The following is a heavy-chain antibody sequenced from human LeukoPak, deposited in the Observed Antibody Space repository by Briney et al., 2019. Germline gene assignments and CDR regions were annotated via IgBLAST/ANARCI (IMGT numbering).Heavy chain of an antibody. Sequence: GGSLRLSCAASGFTFSNYNIQWVRQAPGKGLEWLSYIDSSGRTTYYSDSVRGRFTVSRVNAKNSLYLQMNSLRAEDTAVYYCARDRTDTNYFDYWGQGTLVTVSS. CDR2: IDSSGRTT. V-gene: IGHV3-48*01. D-gene: IGHD1-14*01. CDR1: GFTFSNYN. CDR3: ARDRTDTNYFDY. J-gene: IGHJ4*02.